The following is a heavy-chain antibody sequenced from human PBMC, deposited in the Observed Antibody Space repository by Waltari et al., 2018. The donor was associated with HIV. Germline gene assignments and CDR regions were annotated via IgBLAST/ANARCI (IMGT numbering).Heavy chain of an antibody. J-gene: IGHJ4*02. CDR3: ARHSGYSSSWYVGYFDY. CDR1: GGSIRSSSYY. V-gene: IGHV4-39*01. Sequence: QLQLQESGPGLVKPSETLSLTCTVSGGSIRSSSYYWGWIRQPPGKGLEWIGSIYYSGSTYYNPSLKSRVTISVDTSKNQFSLKLSSVTAADTAVYYCARHSGYSSSWYVGYFDYWGQGTLVTVSS. CDR2: IYYSGST. D-gene: IGHD6-13*01.